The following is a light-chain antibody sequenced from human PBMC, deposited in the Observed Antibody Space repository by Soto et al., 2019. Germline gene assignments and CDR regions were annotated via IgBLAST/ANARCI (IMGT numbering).Light chain of an antibody. J-gene: IGLJ2*01. V-gene: IGLV2-14*01. CDR2: DVS. CDR3: SSYTSNITHVV. Sequence: QSALTQPASVSGSPGQSITVSCTGSNSDVGDYNYVSWYQQHPGKAPKLVIFDVSNRPSGVSNRLSGSKSGNSASLTISGLQSEDEADYYCSSYTSNITHVVFGGGTKLTVL. CDR1: NSDVGDYNY.